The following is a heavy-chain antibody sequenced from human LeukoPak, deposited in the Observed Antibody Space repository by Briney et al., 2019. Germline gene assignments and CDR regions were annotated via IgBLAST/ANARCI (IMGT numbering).Heavy chain of an antibody. V-gene: IGHV1-69*13. CDR3: ERELAAPYYFDY. CDR1: GGTFSSYA. J-gene: IGHJ4*02. D-gene: IGHD2-15*01. Sequence: ASVKVSCKASGGTFSSYAISWVGQAPGQGLEWMGGIIPIFGTANYAQKFQGRVTITADESTSTAYMELSSLRSEDTAVYYCERELAAPYYFDYWGQGTLVTVSS. CDR2: IIPIFGTA.